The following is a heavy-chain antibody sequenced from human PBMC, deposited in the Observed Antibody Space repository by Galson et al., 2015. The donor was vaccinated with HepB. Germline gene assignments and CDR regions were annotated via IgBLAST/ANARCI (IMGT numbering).Heavy chain of an antibody. D-gene: IGHD3-10*01. V-gene: IGHV3-21*01. CDR1: RFTFSSCS. J-gene: IGHJ6*02. Sequence: LRLSCAASRFTFSSCSMNWVRQAPGKGLEWVSSISSRSSYIYYADSVKGRFTISRDNAKNSLYLQMNSLRAEDTAVYYCARDREVRGIINYYYGMDVWGQGTPVTVSS. CDR3: ARDREVRGIINYYYGMDV. CDR2: ISSRSSYI.